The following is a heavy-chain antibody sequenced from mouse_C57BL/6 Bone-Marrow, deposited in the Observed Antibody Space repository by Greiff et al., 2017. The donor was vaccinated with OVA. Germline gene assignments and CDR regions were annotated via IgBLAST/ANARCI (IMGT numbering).Heavy chain of an antibody. CDR1: GFTFSSYA. Sequence: EVKVVESGGGLVKPGGSLKLSCAASGFTFSSYAMSWVRQTPEKRLEWVATISDGGSYTYYPDNVKGRFTISRDNAKNNLYLQISHLKSEDTAMYCCARDPLDYYGSSPLAMDYWGQGTSVTVSS. D-gene: IGHD1-1*01. V-gene: IGHV5-4*01. J-gene: IGHJ4*01. CDR2: ISDGGSYT. CDR3: ARDPLDYYGSSPLAMDY.